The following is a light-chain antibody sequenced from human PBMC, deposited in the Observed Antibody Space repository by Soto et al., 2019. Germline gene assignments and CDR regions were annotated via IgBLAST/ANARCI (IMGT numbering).Light chain of an antibody. Sequence: DIQRTQSPSTLSVSVGDRVIITCRASQSISDYLAWYQQKPGKAPKLLIYDASNLESGVPSTFSGSGSGTEFTLTISSLQPDDFATYYCQQYYTYWHMFGQGTNVDIK. J-gene: IGKJ1*01. CDR2: DAS. CDR1: QSISDY. V-gene: IGKV1-5*01. CDR3: QQYYTYWHM.